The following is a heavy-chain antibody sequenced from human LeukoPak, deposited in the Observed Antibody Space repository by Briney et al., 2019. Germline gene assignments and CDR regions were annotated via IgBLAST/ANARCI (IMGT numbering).Heavy chain of an antibody. J-gene: IGHJ4*02. CDR3: AKDLGWELPAEAY. V-gene: IGHV3-23*01. D-gene: IGHD1-26*01. Sequence: GGSLRLSCVDSGFTFKSYVMNWVRQAPGKGLEWLATIYGSGVSISYADSVKGRFTISRDNSNNTLYLQMNSLRAEDTAMYYCAKDLGWELPAEAYWGQGILVTVSS. CDR1: GFTFKSYV. CDR2: IYGSGVSI.